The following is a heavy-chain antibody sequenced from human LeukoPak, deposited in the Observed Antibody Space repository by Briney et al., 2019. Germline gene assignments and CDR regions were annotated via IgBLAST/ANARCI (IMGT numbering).Heavy chain of an antibody. V-gene: IGHV3-21*01. Sequence: PGGSLRLSCAASGFTFSSYSMNWVRQAPGKGLEWVSSISSSSSYIYYADSVKGRFTISRDNAKNSLYLQMNSLRAEDTAVYYCARQSSGYYYFFDYWGQGTLVTVSS. D-gene: IGHD3-22*01. J-gene: IGHJ4*02. CDR2: ISSSSSYI. CDR1: GFTFSSYS. CDR3: ARQSSGYYYFFDY.